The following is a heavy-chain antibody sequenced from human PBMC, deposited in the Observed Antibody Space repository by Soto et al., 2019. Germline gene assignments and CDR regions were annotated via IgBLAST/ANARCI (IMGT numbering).Heavy chain of an antibody. CDR1: GFTFKNYD. CDR3: AKDRQFRSYYESAGHYNN. J-gene: IGHJ4*02. CDR2: ISGSGAIT. Sequence: EVQLLESGGGLVQPGGSLRLSCVASGFTFKNYDMRWVRQAPGKRLEWVSGISGSGAITYYADSVRGRFTISRDNSKNTLYLQLNSLRAEDTAIYYCAKDRQFRSYYESAGHYNNWGQGTLVTVSS. V-gene: IGHV3-23*01. D-gene: IGHD3-10*01.